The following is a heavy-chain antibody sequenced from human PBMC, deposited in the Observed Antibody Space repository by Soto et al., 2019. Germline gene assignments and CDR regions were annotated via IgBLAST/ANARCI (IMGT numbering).Heavy chain of an antibody. V-gene: IGHV1-69*13. Sequence: SVKVSCKASGGTFSSYAISWVRQAPGQGLEWMGGIIPIFGTANYAQKFQGRVTITADESTSTAYMELSSLRSEDTAVYYCARGIEVRVVINDAPCYWGQGTLVTVSS. CDR1: GGTFSSYA. J-gene: IGHJ4*02. CDR2: IIPIFGTA. D-gene: IGHD3-10*01. CDR3: ARGIEVRVVINDAPCY.